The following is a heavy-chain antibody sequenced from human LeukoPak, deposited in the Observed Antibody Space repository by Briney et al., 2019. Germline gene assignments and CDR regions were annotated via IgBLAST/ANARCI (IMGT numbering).Heavy chain of an antibody. J-gene: IGHJ4*02. D-gene: IGHD6-19*01. CDR3: TRDPPSSGWSFDY. V-gene: IGHV3-30-3*01. Sequence: GGSLRLSCAASGFTFSSYAMHWVRQAPGKGLEWVAVISYDGSNKYYADSVKGRFTISRDNSKNTLYLQMNSLRAEDTAVYYCTRDPPSSGWSFDYWGQGTLVTVSS. CDR2: ISYDGSNK. CDR1: GFTFSSYA.